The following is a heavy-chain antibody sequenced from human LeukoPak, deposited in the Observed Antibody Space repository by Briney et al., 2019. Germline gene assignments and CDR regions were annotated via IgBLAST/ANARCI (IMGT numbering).Heavy chain of an antibody. V-gene: IGHV4-61*01. Sequence: PSETLSLTCTVSGGSVSSGSYYWSWIRQPPGKGLEWIGYIYYSGSTNYNPSLKSRVTISVDTSKNRFSLKLGSVTAADTAVYYCARDGPPRNWYFDLWGRGTLVTVSS. CDR1: GGSVSSGSYY. CDR2: IYYSGST. CDR3: ARDGPPRNWYFDL. J-gene: IGHJ2*01.